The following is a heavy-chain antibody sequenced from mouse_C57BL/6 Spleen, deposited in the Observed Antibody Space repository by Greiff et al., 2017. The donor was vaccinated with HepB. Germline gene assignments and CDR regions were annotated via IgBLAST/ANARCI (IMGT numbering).Heavy chain of an antibody. V-gene: IGHV1-80*01. J-gene: IGHJ4*01. CDR3: ARRSLIYYDYDDYAMDY. D-gene: IGHD2-4*01. CDR1: GYAFSSYW. Sequence: QVQLQQSGAELVKPGASVKISCKASGYAFSSYWMNWVKQRPGKGLEWIGQIYPGDGDTNYNGKFKGKATLTADKSSSTAYMQLSSLTSEDSAVYFCARRSLIYYDYDDYAMDYWGQGTSVTVSS. CDR2: IYPGDGDT.